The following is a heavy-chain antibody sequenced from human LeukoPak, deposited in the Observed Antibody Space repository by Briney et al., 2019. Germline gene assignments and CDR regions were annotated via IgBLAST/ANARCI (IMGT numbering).Heavy chain of an antibody. D-gene: IGHD6-6*01. CDR2: IYNGGTT. V-gene: IGHV3-66*02. CDR3: AGGGEAARSLHY. J-gene: IGHJ4*02. Sequence: GRSLRLSCAASGVTSNYFTWVRQAPGKGLEWVSVIYNGGTTYYADSVKGRFTISRDNSRSTLFVYLQMNSLRTDDTAVYYCAGGGEAARSLHYWGQGTLVTVSS. CDR1: GVTSNY.